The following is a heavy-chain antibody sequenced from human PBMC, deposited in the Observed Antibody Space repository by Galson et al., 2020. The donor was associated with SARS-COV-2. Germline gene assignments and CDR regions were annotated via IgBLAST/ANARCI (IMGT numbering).Heavy chain of an antibody. Sequence: SETLSLTCTVSGDSITSSAYFWTRNRQAPGKGLEWIVSVTSSGTTYYNPSLRSRVSTSVDMSKNQFSLNLSFVTAADTAVYYCARVGRTGTSTVQGPDYWGQGTLVTVSS. CDR2: VTSSGTT. CDR1: GDSITSSAYF. J-gene: IGHJ4*02. V-gene: IGHV4-39*07. D-gene: IGHD3-10*01. CDR3: ARVGRTGTSTVQGPDY.